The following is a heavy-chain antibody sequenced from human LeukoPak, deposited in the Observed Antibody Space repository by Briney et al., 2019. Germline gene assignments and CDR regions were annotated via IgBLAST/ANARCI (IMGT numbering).Heavy chain of an antibody. D-gene: IGHD3-3*01. CDR1: GFTFSSYT. Sequence: GGSLRLSCAASGFTFSSYTMNWVRQAPGKGLEWVSDISTSGSSLSYADSVKGRFTISRDNAKNTLYLQMNSLGADDTAAYYCATGGTSSDYDYKDVWGKGTTVTVSS. J-gene: IGHJ6*03. CDR3: ATGGTSSDYDYKDV. CDR2: ISTSGSSL. V-gene: IGHV3-48*01.